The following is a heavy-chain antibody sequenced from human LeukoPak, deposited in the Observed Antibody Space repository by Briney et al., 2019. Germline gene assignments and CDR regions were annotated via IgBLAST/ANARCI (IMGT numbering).Heavy chain of an antibody. D-gene: IGHD6-13*01. Sequence: GGSLRLSCAASGFTFSGYAMHWVRQAPGKGLEWVAVISYDGSNKYYADSVKGRFTISRDNSKNTLYLQMNSLRAEDTAVYYCARPVYSSSWYFRDWGQGTLVTVSS. CDR3: ARPVYSSSWYFRD. V-gene: IGHV3-30*04. J-gene: IGHJ4*02. CDR1: GFTFSGYA. CDR2: ISYDGSNK.